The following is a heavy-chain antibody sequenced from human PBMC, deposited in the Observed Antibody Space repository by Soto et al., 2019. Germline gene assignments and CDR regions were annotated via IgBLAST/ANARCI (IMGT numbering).Heavy chain of an antibody. Sequence: QAQLVQSGAEEKKPGASVKVSCKGSGYTFNIYAMHWVRQAPGQRLEWMGWINVGNGNTKYSQKFQGRVTITTDPSASTAYMELISPTSEDTAVYYCAGDSAGRVNWGFDPWGQGALVTVFS. CDR3: AGDSAGRVNWGFDP. J-gene: IGHJ5*02. CDR1: GYTFNIYA. D-gene: IGHD7-27*01. V-gene: IGHV1-3*05. CDR2: INVGNGNT.